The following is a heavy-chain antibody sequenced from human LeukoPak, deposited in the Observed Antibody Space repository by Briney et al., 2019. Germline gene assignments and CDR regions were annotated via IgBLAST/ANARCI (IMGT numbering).Heavy chain of an antibody. V-gene: IGHV4-59*11. CDR2: IYYSGTT. CDR1: GGSISSHY. D-gene: IGHD2-21*02. J-gene: IGHJ5*02. CDR3: ARGATTTARWSDP. Sequence: SETLSLTCTVSGGSISSHYWSWIRQPPGKGLEWIGYIYYSGTTNYNPSLKSRVTISVDMSKNQLSLKPTSVTAADTAVYYCARGATTTARWSDPWGQGTLVTVSS.